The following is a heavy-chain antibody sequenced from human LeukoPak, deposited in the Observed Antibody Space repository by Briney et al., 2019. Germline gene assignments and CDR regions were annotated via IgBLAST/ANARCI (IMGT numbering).Heavy chain of an antibody. Sequence: GGSLRLSCAASGFTFSSYSMNWVRQAPGKGLEWVSSISSSSSYIYYADSVKGRFTISRDNAKNSLYLQMNSLRAEDTAVYYCARVERSGSYLYYYYYYMDVWGKGTTVTVSS. CDR2: ISSSSSYI. V-gene: IGHV3-21*01. CDR3: ARVERSGSYLYYYYYYMDV. J-gene: IGHJ6*03. D-gene: IGHD1-26*01. CDR1: GFTFSSYS.